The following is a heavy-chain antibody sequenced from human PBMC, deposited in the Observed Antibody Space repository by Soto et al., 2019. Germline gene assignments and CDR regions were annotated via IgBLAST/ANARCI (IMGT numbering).Heavy chain of an antibody. CDR3: TRSPRSITGTPTGGAQNDY. J-gene: IGHJ4*02. CDR1: GFSFFSYT. CDR2: ISSDNKYI. V-gene: IGHV3-21*01. D-gene: IGHD1-7*01. Sequence: PAGSLRLSCAGAGFSFFSYTMTWVRQAPGKGLEWVSSISSDNKYIYYADSVKGRFTISRDNAKSSLFLQMNSLRADDTAVYYCTRSPRSITGTPTGGAQNDYWGQGALVTVSS.